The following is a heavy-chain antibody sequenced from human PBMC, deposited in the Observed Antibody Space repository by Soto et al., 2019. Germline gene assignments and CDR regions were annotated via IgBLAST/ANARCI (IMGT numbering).Heavy chain of an antibody. J-gene: IGHJ6*02. V-gene: IGHV1-69*02. Sequence: GASVKVSCKASGGTFSSYTISWVRQAPGQGLEWMGRIIPILGIANYAQKFQGRVTITADKSTSTAYMELSSLRSEDTAVYYCASEYLDSYGYVPVLDYGMAVWGQGTTVTVSS. CDR3: ASEYLDSYGYVPVLDYGMAV. CDR2: IIPILGIA. D-gene: IGHD5-18*01. CDR1: GGTFSSYT.